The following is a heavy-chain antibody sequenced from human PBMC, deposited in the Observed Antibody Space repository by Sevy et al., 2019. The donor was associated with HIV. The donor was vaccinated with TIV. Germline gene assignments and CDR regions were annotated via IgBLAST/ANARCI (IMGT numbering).Heavy chain of an antibody. CDR3: AREGCTQPHDY. D-gene: IGHD2-8*01. CDR2: LSFGCGKI. V-gene: IGHV3-23*01. CDR1: GFPFNIYS. J-gene: IGHJ4*02. Sequence: GESLKISCATSGFPFNIYSMSWVRQAPGKGLEWVSTLSFGCGKINYADSVKGRFTISRDNSENTLYLEMNSLRAEDTALYFCAREGCTQPHDYWGRGTLVTVSS.